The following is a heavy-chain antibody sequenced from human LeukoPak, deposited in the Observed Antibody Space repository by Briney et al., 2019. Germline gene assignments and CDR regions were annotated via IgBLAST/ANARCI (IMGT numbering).Heavy chain of an antibody. Sequence: SETLSLTCTVSGGSISSYYWSWIRQPPGNPLEWIGYIYYSGSTSYNPSLKSRVTISVDTSKNQISLKLSSVTAADTAVYYCARVPAAGTGPDFWGQGTLVTVSS. V-gene: IGHV4-59*01. CDR3: ARVPAAGTGPDF. J-gene: IGHJ4*02. CDR2: IYYSGST. D-gene: IGHD6-13*01. CDR1: GGSISSYY.